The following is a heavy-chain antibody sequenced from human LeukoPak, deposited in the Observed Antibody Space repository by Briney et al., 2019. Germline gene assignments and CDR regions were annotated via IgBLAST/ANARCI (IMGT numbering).Heavy chain of an antibody. CDR2: ITGSGYST. Sequence: GGSLRLSCAASGFIFSNYATSWVRQAPGKGLEWISSITGSGYSTYCTDSVKGRFIISRDNSKNTLYLQMNSLRAEDTAVYYCARAMTSWGQGTLVTVSS. V-gene: IGHV3-23*01. CDR1: GFIFSNYA. CDR3: ARAMTS. D-gene: IGHD4-11*01. J-gene: IGHJ4*02.